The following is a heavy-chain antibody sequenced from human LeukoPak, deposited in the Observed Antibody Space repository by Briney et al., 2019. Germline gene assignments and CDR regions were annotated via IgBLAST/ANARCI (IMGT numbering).Heavy chain of an antibody. Sequence: QPGGSLRLSCAASGFTVSGNYMSWVRQAPGKGLEWVSVIYSSGSTYYADSVKGRFTISRDNSKNTLYLQMNSLRAEDTAVYYCAKDMVGLRYFDWLIDYWGQGTLVTVSS. V-gene: IGHV3-66*03. CDR1: GFTVSGNY. CDR2: IYSSGST. J-gene: IGHJ4*02. CDR3: AKDMVGLRYFDWLIDY. D-gene: IGHD3-9*01.